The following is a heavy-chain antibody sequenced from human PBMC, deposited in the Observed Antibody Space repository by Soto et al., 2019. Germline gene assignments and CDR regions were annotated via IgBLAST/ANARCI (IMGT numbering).Heavy chain of an antibody. CDR1: GFTFTSSA. CDR2: IVVGSGNT. J-gene: IGHJ6*02. D-gene: IGHD3-3*01. CDR3: AAVSSYYDFWSGYYTPPLYYGMDV. V-gene: IGHV1-58*01. Sequence: SVKVSCKASGFTFTSSAVQWVRQARGQRLEWIGWIVVGSGNTNYAQKFQGRVTITRDMSTSTAYMELSSLRSEDTAVYYCAAVSSYYDFWSGYYTPPLYYGMDVWGQGTTVTVSS.